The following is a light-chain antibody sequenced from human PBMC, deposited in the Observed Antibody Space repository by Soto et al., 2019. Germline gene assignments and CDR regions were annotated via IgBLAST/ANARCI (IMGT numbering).Light chain of an antibody. V-gene: IGKV1-27*01. CDR2: AAS. CDR3: QKYDGAPKT. Sequence: IRMTQSPSSLSASTGDRVTITCRASQGISSYLAWYQQKPGKAPKLLIYAASTLQSGVPSRFSGSGSGTDFTLTISSLQPEDVATYYCQKYDGAPKTFGQGTKVDNK. J-gene: IGKJ1*01. CDR1: QGISSY.